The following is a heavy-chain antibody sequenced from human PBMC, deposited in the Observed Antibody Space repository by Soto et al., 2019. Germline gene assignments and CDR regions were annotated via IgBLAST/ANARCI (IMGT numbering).Heavy chain of an antibody. CDR3: ARQDTAMLLH. CDR2: IIPIFGTA. J-gene: IGHJ4*02. D-gene: IGHD5-18*01. V-gene: IGHV1-69*13. CDR1: GGTFSSYA. Sequence: ASVKVSCKASGGTFSSYAISWVRQAPGQGLEWMGGIIPIFGTANYAQKFQGRVTITADESTSTAYMELSSLRSEDTAVYYCARQDTAMLLHWGQGTLVNVSS.